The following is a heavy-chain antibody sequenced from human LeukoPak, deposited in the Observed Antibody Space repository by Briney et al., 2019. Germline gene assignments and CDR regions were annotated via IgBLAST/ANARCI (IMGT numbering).Heavy chain of an antibody. CDR1: GGSISSYY. V-gene: IGHV4-4*07. D-gene: IGHD1-26*01. CDR3: ARDRASGSYLYYYYYMDV. CDR2: IYTSGST. Sequence: SETLSLTCTVSGGSISSYYWSWIRQPAGKGLEWIGRIYTSGSTNYNPSLKGRVTMSVGTSKNQFSLKLSSVTAADTAVYYCARDRASGSYLYYYYYMDVWGKGTTVTVSS. J-gene: IGHJ6*03.